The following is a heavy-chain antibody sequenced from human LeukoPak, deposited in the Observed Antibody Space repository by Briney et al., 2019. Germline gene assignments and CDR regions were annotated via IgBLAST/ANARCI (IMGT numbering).Heavy chain of an antibody. Sequence: SETLSLTCSVSGDSISRHYWSWIRQPPGKGLEWIGYISYSGSTRYNPSLQSRVTISMEMSKTHFSLKLTSVTAADTAVYYCTRLLNNDNAGDPDTFDIWGPGTMVTVSS. CDR1: GDSISRHY. CDR2: ISYSGST. D-gene: IGHD4-17*01. J-gene: IGHJ3*02. CDR3: TRLLNNDNAGDPDTFDI. V-gene: IGHV4-59*08.